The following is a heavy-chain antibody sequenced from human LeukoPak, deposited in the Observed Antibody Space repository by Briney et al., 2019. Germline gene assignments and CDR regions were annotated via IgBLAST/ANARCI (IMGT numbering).Heavy chain of an antibody. J-gene: IGHJ3*02. CDR3: ASAQRPYYYDSSGDYLQTIDI. D-gene: IGHD3-22*01. CDR2: INWNGGST. Sequence: GGSLRLSCAAAAFTVDDYGMSLVRQAPGKGLEWVSGINWNGGSTGYADSVKGRFTISRDNAKNSLYLQMNSLRAEDTALYYCASAQRPYYYDSSGDYLQTIDIWGQGTMVTVSS. V-gene: IGHV3-20*04. CDR1: AFTVDDYG.